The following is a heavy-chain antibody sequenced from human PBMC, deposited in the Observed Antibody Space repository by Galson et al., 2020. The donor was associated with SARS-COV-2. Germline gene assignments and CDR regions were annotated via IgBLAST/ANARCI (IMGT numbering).Heavy chain of an antibody. CDR2: ISYDGSNK. Sequence: GESLKISCAASGFSFSGYGIHWVRQAPGKGLEWVAVISYDGSNKHYADTVKGRFTISRDNSKNTLFLQMNSLRTEDTAVYYCAKAPGFGNLPSYGMDVWGQGTTVTVSS. V-gene: IGHV3-30*18. J-gene: IGHJ6*02. CDR3: AKAPGFGNLPSYGMDV. CDR1: GFSFSGYG. D-gene: IGHD3-10*01.